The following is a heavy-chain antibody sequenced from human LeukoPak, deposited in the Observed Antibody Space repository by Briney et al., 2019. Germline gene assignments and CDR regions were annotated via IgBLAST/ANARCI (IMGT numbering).Heavy chain of an antibody. CDR3: ARYRYYDILTGYYSDYFDY. CDR2: IYHSGST. Sequence: SETLSLTCTVSGYSISSGYHWGWIRQPPGKGLEWIGSIYHSGSTYYNPSLKSRVTISVDTSKNQFSLKLSSVPAADTAVYYCARYRYYDILTGYYSDYFDYWGQGTLVTVSS. J-gene: IGHJ4*02. D-gene: IGHD3-9*01. CDR1: GYSISSGYH. V-gene: IGHV4-38-2*02.